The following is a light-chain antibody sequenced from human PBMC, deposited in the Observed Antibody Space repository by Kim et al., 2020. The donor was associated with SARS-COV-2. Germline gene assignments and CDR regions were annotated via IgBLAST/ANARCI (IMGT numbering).Light chain of an antibody. V-gene: IGLV3-1*01. CDR2: QDT. Sequence: SYELTQPPSVSVSPGQTASITCSGDKLGEKYACWYQQKPGQSPVLVIYQDTKRPSGIPERFSGSNSGNTATLTISGTQAMDEADYYCQTWDSITVLFGGGTQLTVL. CDR3: QTWDSITVL. CDR1: KLGEKY. J-gene: IGLJ2*01.